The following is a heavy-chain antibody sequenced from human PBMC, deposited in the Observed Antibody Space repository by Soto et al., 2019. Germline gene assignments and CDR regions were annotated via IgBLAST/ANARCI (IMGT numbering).Heavy chain of an antibody. CDR2: IIPIFGTA. V-gene: IGHV1-69*13. CDR3: ARVENSGYDDAFDI. D-gene: IGHD5-12*01. CDR1: GDTFSSYA. J-gene: IGHJ3*02. Sequence: ASVKVSCKASGDTFSSYAISWVRQAPGQGLEWMGGIIPIFGTANYAQKFQGRVTITADESTSTAYMELSSLRSEDTAVYYCARVENSGYDDAFDIWGQGTMVTVSS.